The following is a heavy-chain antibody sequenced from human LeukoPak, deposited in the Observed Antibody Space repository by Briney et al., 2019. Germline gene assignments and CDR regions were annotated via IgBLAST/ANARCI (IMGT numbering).Heavy chain of an antibody. J-gene: IGHJ5*02. CDR1: GGSISSYY. CDR3: ARDRVTMVRGVIEHNWFDP. CDR2: IYTSGST. V-gene: IGHV4-4*07. D-gene: IGHD3-10*01. Sequence: PSETLSLTCTVPGGSISSYYWSWIRQPAGKGLEWIGRIYTSGSTNYNPSLKSRVTMSVDTSKNQFSLKLSSVTAADTAVYYCARDRVTMVRGVIEHNWFDPWGQGTLVTVSS.